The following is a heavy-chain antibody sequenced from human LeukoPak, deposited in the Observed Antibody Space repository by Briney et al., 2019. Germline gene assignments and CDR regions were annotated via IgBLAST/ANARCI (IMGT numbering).Heavy chain of an antibody. CDR2: IRSKAYGGTT. V-gene: IGHV3-49*04. D-gene: IGHD6-19*01. CDR1: GFTFSSYG. Sequence: PGGSLRLSCAASGFTFSSYGMSWVRQAPGKGLEWVGFIRSKAYGGTTEYAASVKGRFTISRDDSKSIAYLQMNSLKTEDTAVYYCTRVGGGSGHFDYWGQGTLVTVSS. CDR3: TRVGGGSGHFDY. J-gene: IGHJ4*02.